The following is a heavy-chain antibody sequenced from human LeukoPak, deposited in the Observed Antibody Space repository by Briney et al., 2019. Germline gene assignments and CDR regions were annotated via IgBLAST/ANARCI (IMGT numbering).Heavy chain of an antibody. CDR3: SKVPSGSPPDF. CDR2: ISWNSYSI. Sequence: QPGRSLRLSCIASGFIFDDHAMHWVRQAPGKGLDWVAGISWNSYSIHYADSVKGRFTISRDNVKKSLYLEMNSLRLEDTAFYYCSKVPSGSPPDFWGQGTLVTVSS. D-gene: IGHD3-10*01. V-gene: IGHV3-9*01. CDR1: GFIFDDHA. J-gene: IGHJ4*02.